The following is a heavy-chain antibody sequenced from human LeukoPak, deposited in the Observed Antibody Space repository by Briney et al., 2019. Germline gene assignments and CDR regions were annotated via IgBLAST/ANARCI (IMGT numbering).Heavy chain of an antibody. Sequence: SSETLSLTCTVSGGSISSGGYYWSWIRQPPGKGLEWIGYIYHSGSTYYNPSLKSRVTISVDRSKNQFSLKLSSVTAADTAVYYCARAGNHYFDYWGQGTLVTVSS. CDR1: GGSISSGGYY. J-gene: IGHJ4*02. CDR2: IYHSGST. D-gene: IGHD1-14*01. CDR3: ARAGNHYFDY. V-gene: IGHV4-30-2*01.